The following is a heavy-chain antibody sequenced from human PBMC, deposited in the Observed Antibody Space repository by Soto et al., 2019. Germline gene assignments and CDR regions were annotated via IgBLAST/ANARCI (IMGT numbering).Heavy chain of an antibody. D-gene: IGHD6-13*01. CDR2: LSSDGTNK. Sequence: QVQLVESGGGVVQPGRSLRLSCAASGFTFSNYGMHWVRQAPGKGLEWVAVLSSDGTNKYYADSVKGRFIISRDNSKNALYLEMNSLRAEDTAAYYCSKGGVGSSWYWGSFGYWGQGTLVTVSS. J-gene: IGHJ4*02. V-gene: IGHV3-30*18. CDR1: GFTFSNYG. CDR3: SKGGVGSSWYWGSFGY.